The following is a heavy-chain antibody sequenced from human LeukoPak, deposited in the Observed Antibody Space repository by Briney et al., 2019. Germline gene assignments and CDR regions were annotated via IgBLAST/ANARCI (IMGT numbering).Heavy chain of an antibody. D-gene: IGHD2-15*01. J-gene: IGHJ4*02. Sequence: ASVKVSCKASGYTFTGYYMHWVRQAPGQGLEWMGWINPNSGGTNYAQKFQGWVTMSRDTSISTAYMELSRLRSDDTAVYYCARDKCSGGSCEESFIDYWGQGTLVTVSS. CDR1: GYTFTGYY. CDR2: INPNSGGT. CDR3: ARDKCSGGSCEESFIDY. V-gene: IGHV1-2*04.